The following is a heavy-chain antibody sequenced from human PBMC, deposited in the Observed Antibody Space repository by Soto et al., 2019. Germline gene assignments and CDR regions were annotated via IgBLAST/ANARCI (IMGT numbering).Heavy chain of an antibody. CDR3: ARGTGYCSGGSCCRILSYFDY. V-gene: IGHV4-30-2*01. J-gene: IGHJ4*02. Sequence: SETLSLTCAVSGGSISSGGYSWSWIRQPPGKGLEWIGYIYHSGSTYYNPSLKSRVTISVDRSKNQFSLKLSSVTAADTAVYYCARGTGYCSGGSCCRILSYFDYCGKGTLVTVSS. CDR2: IYHSGST. D-gene: IGHD2-15*01. CDR1: GGSISSGGYS.